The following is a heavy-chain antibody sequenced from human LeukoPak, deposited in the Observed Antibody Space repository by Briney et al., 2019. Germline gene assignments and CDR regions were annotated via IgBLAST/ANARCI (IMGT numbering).Heavy chain of an antibody. CDR3: ARGVGGDYGMDV. Sequence: SETLSLTCGVYGGSLSGYYWSWIRQPPGKGLEWLGEIYYSGSPNYSQSLKSRVTMSVDRSKNQFSLKLTSVTAADTAVYYCARGVGGDYGMDVWGQGTTVTVSS. D-gene: IGHD2-15*01. V-gene: IGHV4-34*01. J-gene: IGHJ6*02. CDR2: IYYSGSP. CDR1: GGSLSGYY.